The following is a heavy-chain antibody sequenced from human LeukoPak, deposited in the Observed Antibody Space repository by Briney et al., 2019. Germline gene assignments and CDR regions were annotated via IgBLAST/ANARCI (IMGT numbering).Heavy chain of an antibody. Sequence: ASVKVSCKASGYTFTSYDINWVRQATGQGLEWMGWMNPNSGNTGYAQKFQGRLTITRNTSISTAYMELSSLRSVDTAVYYCARIDYYDSRGGNWFDPWGQGTLVTVSS. J-gene: IGHJ5*02. CDR1: GYTFTSYD. V-gene: IGHV1-8*03. CDR3: ARIDYYDSRGGNWFDP. CDR2: MNPNSGNT. D-gene: IGHD3-22*01.